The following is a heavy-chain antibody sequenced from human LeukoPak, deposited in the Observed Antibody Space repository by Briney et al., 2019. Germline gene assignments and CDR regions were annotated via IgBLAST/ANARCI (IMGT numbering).Heavy chain of an antibody. D-gene: IGHD6-19*01. CDR3: AKEGPIAVAGYFDY. J-gene: IGHJ4*02. CDR1: GFTFDDYA. CDR2: LTGDGGRT. Sequence: GGSLRLSCVASGFTFDDYAMHWVRQAPGKGLEWVSLLTGDGGRTFYADSVKGRFTISRVNSKNSLYLQMDSLRTEDTALYYCAKEGPIAVAGYFDYWGQGTLVTVSS. V-gene: IGHV3-43*02.